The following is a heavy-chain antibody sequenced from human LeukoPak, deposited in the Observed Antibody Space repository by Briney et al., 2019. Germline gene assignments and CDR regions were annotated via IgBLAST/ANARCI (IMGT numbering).Heavy chain of an antibody. CDR1: GGSFRGYY. Sequence: SETLSLTCAVYGGSFRGYYWSWIRQPPGKGLEWIGEINHSGSTNNNPSLKSRVTISVDTSKNQFSLKLSSVTAAAADVYYCERGTRDYVWGSYRRPLDYWGKGTLVTASS. CDR3: ERGTRDYVWGSYRRPLDY. J-gene: IGHJ4*02. CDR2: INHSGST. D-gene: IGHD3-16*02. V-gene: IGHV4-34*01.